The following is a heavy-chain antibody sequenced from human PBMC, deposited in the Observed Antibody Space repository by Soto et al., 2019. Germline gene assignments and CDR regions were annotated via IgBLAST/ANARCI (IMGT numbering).Heavy chain of an antibody. CDR1: GFTFSSYG. Sequence: VQLVESGGGLVKPGGSLRLSCAASGFTFSSYGMHWVRQAPGKGLEWVAVIWYDGSNKYYADSVKGRFTISRDNSKNTLYLQMNSLRAEDTAVYYCARDPGSLVTTNPRGAFDIWGQGTMVTVSS. J-gene: IGHJ3*02. CDR3: ARDPGSLVTTNPRGAFDI. CDR2: IWYDGSNK. D-gene: IGHD4-17*01. V-gene: IGHV3-33*08.